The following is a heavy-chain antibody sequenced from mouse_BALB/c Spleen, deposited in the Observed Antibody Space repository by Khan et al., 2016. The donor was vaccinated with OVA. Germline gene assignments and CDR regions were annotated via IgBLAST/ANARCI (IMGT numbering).Heavy chain of an antibody. CDR3: ARSGGNFHWYFDV. J-gene: IGHJ1*01. Sequence: EVELVESGGGLVQPGGSRKLSCAASGFTFSSFGMHWVRQAPKQGLEWVAYMSSGSSTIYYVDTVKGRFTISRANPKNTLFLQMTSLRSEDTAMYYCARSGGNFHWYFDVWGAGTSVTVSS. V-gene: IGHV5-17*02. CDR1: GFTFSSFG. CDR2: MSSGSSTI. D-gene: IGHD2-1*01.